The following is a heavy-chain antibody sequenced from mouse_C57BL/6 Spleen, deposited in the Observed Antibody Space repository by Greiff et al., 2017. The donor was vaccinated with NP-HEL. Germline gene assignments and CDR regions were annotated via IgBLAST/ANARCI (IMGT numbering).Heavy chain of an antibody. V-gene: IGHV1-81*01. CDR2: IYPRCGNT. Sequence: VQLVESGAELARPGASVKLSCKASGYTFTSYGISWVKQRTGQGLEWIGEIYPRCGNTYYNEKFKGKATLTADKSSSTAYMELRSLTSEDSAVYFCAGEGTNYYGSSYGAMGDRGKGASVTVSS. CDR3: AGEGTNYYGSSYGAMGD. CDR1: GYTFTSYG. D-gene: IGHD1-1*01. J-gene: IGHJ4*01.